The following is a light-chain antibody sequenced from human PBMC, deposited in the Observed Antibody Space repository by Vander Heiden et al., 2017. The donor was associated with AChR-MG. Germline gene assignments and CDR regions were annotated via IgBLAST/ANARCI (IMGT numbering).Light chain of an antibody. CDR3: MQALQTAFT. CDR1: QSLLHSDGYYY. Sequence: DIVMTQSPLSLPVTPGEPASISCGSSQSLLHSDGYYYLDWYLQKPGQSPQLLIYLGSNPASGVPDRFSGSGSGTDFTLKISRVEAEDVGVYYCMQALQTAFTFGPGTKVDIK. J-gene: IGKJ3*01. CDR2: LGS. V-gene: IGKV2-28*01.